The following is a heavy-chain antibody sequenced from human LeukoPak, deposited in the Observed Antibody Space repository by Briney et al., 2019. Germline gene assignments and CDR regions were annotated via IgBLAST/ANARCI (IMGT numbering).Heavy chain of an antibody. Sequence: GASVKVSCKTSGYTFTGYDINWVRQAPGQGLEWMGWMKSNSGDTHFAQKFQGRVTMTRNTSISTAFMELSSLRSEDTAVYYCARGEYNSRWYPFDYWGKGSLVTVSS. CDR2: MKSNSGDT. D-gene: IGHD6-13*01. CDR1: GYTFTGYD. J-gene: IGHJ4*02. CDR3: ARGEYNSRWYPFDY. V-gene: IGHV1-8*01.